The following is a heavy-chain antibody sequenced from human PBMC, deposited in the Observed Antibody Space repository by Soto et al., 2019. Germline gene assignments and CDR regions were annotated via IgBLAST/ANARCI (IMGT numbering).Heavy chain of an antibody. CDR1: GYTFPSYD. D-gene: IGHD3-3*01. V-gene: IGHV1-8*01. CDR2: MNPNSGNT. CDR3: ARVPTYYDFWSGPLNYYMDV. J-gene: IGHJ6*03. Sequence: ASVKVSCKASGYTFPSYDINWVRQATGQGLEWMGWMNPNSGNTGYAQKFQGRVTMTRNTSISTAYMELSSLRSEDTAVYYCARVPTYYDFWSGPLNYYMDVWGKGTTVTVSS.